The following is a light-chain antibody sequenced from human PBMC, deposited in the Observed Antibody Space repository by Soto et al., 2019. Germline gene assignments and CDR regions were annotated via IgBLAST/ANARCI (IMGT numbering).Light chain of an antibody. CDR3: QHFNNWPPGVT. J-gene: IGKJ1*01. CDR2: GAS. V-gene: IGKV3-15*01. Sequence: EIVITQSPTTLSVSPGGRASPSFRASPSISTNLAWYQQKPGQAPRLLIFGASTRAPDIPARFSGSGSGTEFTLTISGLQSEDFAVYYCQHFNNWPPGVTFGQGTKVDIK. CDR1: PSISTN.